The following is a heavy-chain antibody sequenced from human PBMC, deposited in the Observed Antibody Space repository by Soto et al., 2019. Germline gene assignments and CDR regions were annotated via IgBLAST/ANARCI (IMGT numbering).Heavy chain of an antibody. CDR2: INHSGST. Sequence: SETLSLTSAVYGGSCSGYYWSWIRQPPGKGLEGIGEINHSGSTNYNPSLKSRVTISVDTSKNQFSLKLSSVTAADTAVYYCARARRPPIPGVPYYYYYGMDVWGQGTTVTVSS. J-gene: IGHJ6*02. D-gene: IGHD3-10*01. CDR3: ARARRPPIPGVPYYYYYGMDV. V-gene: IGHV4-34*01. CDR1: GGSCSGYY.